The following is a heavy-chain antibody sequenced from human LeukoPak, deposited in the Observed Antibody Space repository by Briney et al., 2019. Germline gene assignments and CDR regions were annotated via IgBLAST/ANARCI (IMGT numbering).Heavy chain of an antibody. J-gene: IGHJ6*02. CDR2: IYYSGST. CDR3: ARHRRYYGMDV. CDR1: GGSISSYY. V-gene: IGHV4-59*08. Sequence: SETLSLTCTVSGGSISSYYWSWIRQPPGKGLEWIGYIYYSGSTNYNPSLKSRVTISVDTSKNQFSLKLSSVTAADTAGYYCARHRRYYGMDVWGQGTTVTVSS.